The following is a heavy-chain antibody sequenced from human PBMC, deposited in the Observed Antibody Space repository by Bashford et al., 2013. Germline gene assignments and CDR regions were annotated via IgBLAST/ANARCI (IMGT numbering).Heavy chain of an antibody. CDR3: ARWDYIWGSYRYQYYFDY. CDR1: GYSFTSYW. Sequence: GESLKISCKGSGYSFTSYWIGWVRQMPGKGLEWMGIIYPGDSDTRYSPSFQGQVTISADKSISTAYLQWSSLKASDTAMYYCARWDYIWGSYRYQYYFDYWGQGTLVTVSS. D-gene: IGHD3-16*02. V-gene: IGHV5-51*01. CDR2: IYPGDSDT. J-gene: IGHJ4*02.